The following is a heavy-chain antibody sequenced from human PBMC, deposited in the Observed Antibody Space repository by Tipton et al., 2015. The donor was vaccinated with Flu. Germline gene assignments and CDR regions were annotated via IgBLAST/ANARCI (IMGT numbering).Heavy chain of an antibody. J-gene: IGHJ4*02. CDR3: VRSFQELRGIDY. D-gene: IGHD1-7*01. Sequence: TLSLTCTVSGGSISSNSHYWGWIRQPPGKGLEWIGSGYYSGITYYNPSLKSRVTISVDTSKNQFSLNLSSVTAADTAVYYCVRSFQELRGIDYWGQGTLVTVSS. V-gene: IGHV4-39*01. CDR1: GGSISSNSHY. CDR2: GYYSGIT.